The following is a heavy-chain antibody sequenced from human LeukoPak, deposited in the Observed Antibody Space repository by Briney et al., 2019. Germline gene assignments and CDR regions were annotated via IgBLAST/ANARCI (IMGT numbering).Heavy chain of an antibody. CDR3: ARDGRGEFDY. CDR2: ISGSSNTI. J-gene: IGHJ4*02. D-gene: IGHD3-10*01. Sequence: GGSLRLSCAASGFTLSSYNMNWVRQAPGKGLEWVSHISGSSNTIYHADPVKGRFTISRDNAKNSLYLHMNGLRAEDTAVYFCARDGRGEFDYWGQGTLVTVSS. CDR1: GFTLSSYN. V-gene: IGHV3-48*01.